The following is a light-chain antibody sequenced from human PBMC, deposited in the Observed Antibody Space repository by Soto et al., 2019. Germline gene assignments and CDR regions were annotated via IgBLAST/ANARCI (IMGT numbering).Light chain of an antibody. CDR2: SAS. Sequence: EIVLTQSPGTLSLSPGERATLSCRASQSISSTYLAWYQQKPGQAPRLLIFSASSRATGIPDRFSGSGSVTDFTLTISGLEPEDFAAYYCQQYGSSLMYTFGQGTKLEIK. V-gene: IGKV3-20*01. CDR1: QSISSTY. CDR3: QQYGSSLMYT. J-gene: IGKJ2*01.